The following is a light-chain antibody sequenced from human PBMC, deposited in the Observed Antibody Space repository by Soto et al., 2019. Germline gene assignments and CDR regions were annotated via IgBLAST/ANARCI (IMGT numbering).Light chain of an antibody. CDR2: GAS. Sequence: EVVLTQSPDTLSLSPGERATLSCRASQSVSNNYLAWYQQIHGQAPRPLIYGASSRVPGIPDKFSGSGSGTDFTLTISRLEPDDFAVYYCQQYGSLPWTFGQGTKVDIK. CDR1: QSVSNNY. V-gene: IGKV3-20*01. J-gene: IGKJ1*01. CDR3: QQYGSLPWT.